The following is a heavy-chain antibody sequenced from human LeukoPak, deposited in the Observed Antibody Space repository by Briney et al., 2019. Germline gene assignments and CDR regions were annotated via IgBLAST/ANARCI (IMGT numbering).Heavy chain of an antibody. CDR2: TYYRSKWYN. Sequence: QTLSLACAISGDSVSSNSAAWNWIRRSPSRGLEWLGRTYYRSKWYNDYAVSVKGRITISADTSKNQFSLQLNSVTPEDTAVYYCARSISGLGDWGQGTLVTVSS. V-gene: IGHV6-1*01. D-gene: IGHD3-16*01. J-gene: IGHJ4*02. CDR3: ARSISGLGD. CDR1: GDSVSSNSAA.